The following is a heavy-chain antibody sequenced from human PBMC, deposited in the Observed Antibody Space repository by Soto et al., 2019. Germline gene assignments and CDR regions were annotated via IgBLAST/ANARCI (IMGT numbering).Heavy chain of an antibody. V-gene: IGHV1-18*01. CDR3: ACLNRGRVNWFDP. CDR2: ISVYNGKT. D-gene: IGHD3-10*01. J-gene: IGHJ5*02. CDR1: GYMFINYG. Sequence: GASVKVSCKASGYMFINYGISWVRQAPGQGLEWMGWISVYNGKTNYAQNLQGRVTMTTDTSTSTAYMDSVTAADTAIYYCACLNRGRVNWFDPWGQGTLVTVSS.